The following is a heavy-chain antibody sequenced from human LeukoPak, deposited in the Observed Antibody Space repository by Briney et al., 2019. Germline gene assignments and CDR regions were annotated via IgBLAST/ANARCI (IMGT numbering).Heavy chain of an antibody. Sequence: ASVKVSCKASGYTFTSYGISWVRQAPGQGLEWMGWISAYNGNTNHAQKLQGRVTMTTDTSTSTAYMELRSLRSDDTAVYYCARVRITMVRGVIITGWFDPWGQGTLVTVSS. J-gene: IGHJ5*02. V-gene: IGHV1-18*01. CDR1: GYTFTSYG. CDR3: ARVRITMVRGVIITGWFDP. D-gene: IGHD3-10*01. CDR2: ISAYNGNT.